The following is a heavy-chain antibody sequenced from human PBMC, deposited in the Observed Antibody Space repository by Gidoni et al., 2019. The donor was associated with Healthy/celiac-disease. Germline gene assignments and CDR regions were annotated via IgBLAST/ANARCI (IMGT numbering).Heavy chain of an antibody. CDR1: GGTLSSYA. J-gene: IGHJ6*02. Sequence: QVQLVQSGAEVKKPGSSVKVSCNASGGTLSSYAITGVRQAPGPGLEWMGGVIPIVGTANYAQKFQGRVTITADESTSTAYMELSSLRSEDTAVYYCARGGGDGYNWDYYYYYGMDVWGQGTTVTVSS. CDR3: ARGGGDGYNWDYYYYYGMDV. CDR2: VIPIVGTA. V-gene: IGHV1-69*01. D-gene: IGHD5-12*01.